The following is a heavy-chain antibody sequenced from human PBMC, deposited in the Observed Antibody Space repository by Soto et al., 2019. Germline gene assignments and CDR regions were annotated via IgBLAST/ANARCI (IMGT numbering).Heavy chain of an antibody. Sequence: GGSLRLSCAASGFTFDDYTMQWVRQAPGKGLEWVSLISSDGGITYYADSVKGRFTISRDNSKNSLYLQMNSLTTEDTALYYCAKAGAYNYGSYFDYWGQGTLVTVSS. CDR1: GFTFDDYT. CDR3: AKAGAYNYGSYFDY. D-gene: IGHD5-18*01. V-gene: IGHV3-43*01. J-gene: IGHJ4*02. CDR2: ISSDGGIT.